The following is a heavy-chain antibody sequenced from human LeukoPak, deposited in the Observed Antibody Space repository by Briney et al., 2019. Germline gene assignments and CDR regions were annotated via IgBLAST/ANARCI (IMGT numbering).Heavy chain of an antibody. Sequence: PGXSLRLSCAASGFDFNIYSMNWVRQAPGKGLEWVASMSSRSLYIYYPDSLRGRFTIYRDKEEKSLYMKMNELRAEDTGVYYCSRDLDCTVTACYGGDDGFDIWGQGTMVTVSS. D-gene: IGHD2-8*02. CDR2: MSSRSLYI. CDR3: SRDLDCTVTACYGGDDGFDI. CDR1: GFDFNIYS. J-gene: IGHJ3*02. V-gene: IGHV3-21*01.